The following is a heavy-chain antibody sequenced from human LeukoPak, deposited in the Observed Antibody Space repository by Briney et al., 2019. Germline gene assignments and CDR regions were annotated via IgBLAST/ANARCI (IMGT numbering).Heavy chain of an antibody. CDR1: GFTFSSYA. CDR2: ISGSGGST. CDR3: AKGEYYDYVWGSSNYFDY. Sequence: PGGSLRLSCAASGFTFSSYAMSWVRQAPGKGLEWVSAISGSGGSTYYADSVKGRFTISRDNPKNTLYLQMNSLRAEDTAVYYCAKGEYYDYVWGSSNYFDYWGQGTLVTVSS. J-gene: IGHJ4*02. V-gene: IGHV3-23*01. D-gene: IGHD3-16*01.